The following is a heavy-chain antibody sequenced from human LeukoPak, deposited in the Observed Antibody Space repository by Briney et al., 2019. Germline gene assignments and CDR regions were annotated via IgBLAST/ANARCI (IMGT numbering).Heavy chain of an antibody. Sequence: GGSLRLSCAASGFTFSSYSMNWVRQAPGEGLEWVSYISSSSSTIYYTDSVRGRFTISRDNANNSLYLQMNSLRGEDTAVYYCSRNVPAASTDWYFGLWGRGTLVTVSS. D-gene: IGHD6-13*01. V-gene: IGHV3-48*04. J-gene: IGHJ2*01. CDR1: GFTFSSYS. CDR3: SRNVPAASTDWYFGL. CDR2: ISSSSSTI.